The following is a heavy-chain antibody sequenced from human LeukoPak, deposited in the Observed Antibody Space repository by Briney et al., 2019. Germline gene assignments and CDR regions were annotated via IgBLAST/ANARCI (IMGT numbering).Heavy chain of an antibody. CDR2: IWYDGSNK. CDR3: ATFYSGRNFGFDY. V-gene: IGHV3-33*01. J-gene: IGHJ4*02. Sequence: PGGSLRLSCAASGFTFSSYGMHWVRQAPGKGLEWVAVIWYDGSNKYYADSVKGRFTISRDNSKNTLYLQMNSLRAEDTAVYYCATFYSGRNFGFDYWGQGTLVTVSS. D-gene: IGHD4-23*01. CDR1: GFTFSSYG.